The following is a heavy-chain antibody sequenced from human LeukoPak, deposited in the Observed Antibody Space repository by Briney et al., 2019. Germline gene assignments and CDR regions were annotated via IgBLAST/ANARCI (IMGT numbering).Heavy chain of an antibody. J-gene: IGHJ6*02. CDR1: EFTFISYD. CDR2: ISSSGSYI. Sequence: PGGSLRLSCAASEFTFISYDMNWVRQAPGKGLDWVSSISSSGSYIFYADSVKGRFTLSRDNAKNSLFLQMNSLRAEDTAVYYCARAPDYGMDVWGQGTTVTVSS. CDR3: ARAPDYGMDV. V-gene: IGHV3-21*06.